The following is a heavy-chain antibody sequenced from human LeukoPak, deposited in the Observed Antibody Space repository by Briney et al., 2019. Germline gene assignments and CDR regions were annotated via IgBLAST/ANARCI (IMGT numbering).Heavy chain of an antibody. Sequence: PXXSLRLSCAASGFTFDDHTMYWVRQTPGKGLEWVSLINWDGGVTYYMDSVKGRFTISRDNSKNSLYLQMISLRTEDTAMYYCAKATATVTTLSAFDYWGRGTLVTVSS. J-gene: IGHJ4*02. D-gene: IGHD4-17*01. V-gene: IGHV3-43*01. CDR2: INWDGGVT. CDR1: GFTFDDHT. CDR3: AKATATVTTLSAFDY.